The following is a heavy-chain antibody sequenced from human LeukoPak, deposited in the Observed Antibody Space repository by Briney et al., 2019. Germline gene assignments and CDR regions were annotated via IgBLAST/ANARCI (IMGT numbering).Heavy chain of an antibody. CDR2: IYYSGST. V-gene: IGHV4-59*11. D-gene: IGHD3-3*01. CDR1: GGSISSHY. Sequence: SETLSLTCTVSGGSISSHYWSWIRQPPGKGLEWIGYIYYSGSTNYNPSLKSRVTISVDTSKNQFSLKLSSVTAADTAVYYCARDSIYDFWSGYPYYYYMDVWGKGTTVTVS. CDR3: ARDSIYDFWSGYPYYYYMDV. J-gene: IGHJ6*03.